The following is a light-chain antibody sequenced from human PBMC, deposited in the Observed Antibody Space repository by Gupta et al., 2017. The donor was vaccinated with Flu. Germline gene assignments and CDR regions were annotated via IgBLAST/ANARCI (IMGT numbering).Light chain of an antibody. J-gene: IGLJ2*01. CDR1: SGHSTYA. CDR3: QTGGAGIRV. V-gene: IGLV4-69*01. Sequence: QLVLTQSPSASASLGASVQLTCTLCSGHSTYAISWHQQQPAKGPQCMMRFKRDGSHIRGDASPDRFSVSSSAADRDPTISNIQAEDEDDYYCQTGGAGIRVFGGGTKVTVL. CDR2: FKRDGSH.